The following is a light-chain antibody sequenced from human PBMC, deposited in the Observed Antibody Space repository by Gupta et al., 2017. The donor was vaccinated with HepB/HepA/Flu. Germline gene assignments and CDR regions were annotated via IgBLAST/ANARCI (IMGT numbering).Light chain of an antibody. CDR3: SSYTSSSSLV. Sequence: SALTKPSSVSGAPGRARTISCTGTSGDVGGYNYVSWYQQHPSKAPNLMIYDVSNRPAGVSNRFSVYKSGNTASLTISEHQAEDEADYYCSSYTSSSSLVFGTVTKVTVL. V-gene: IGLV2-14*01. J-gene: IGLJ1*01. CDR1: SGDVGGYNY. CDR2: DVS.